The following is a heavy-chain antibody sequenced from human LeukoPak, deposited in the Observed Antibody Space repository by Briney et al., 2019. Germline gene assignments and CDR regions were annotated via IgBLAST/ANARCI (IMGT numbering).Heavy chain of an antibody. CDR2: ISGSSTII. CDR1: GLTFSTYD. J-gene: IGHJ3*02. CDR3: ARDAGSSWYWGALDI. V-gene: IGHV3-48*02. Sequence: PGGSHRLSCVPSGLTFSTYDINSVRQAPGEGREWVSYISGSSTIIYYADSVKGRFTVSRDEAKNSMYLQMNSLRDEDTAVYYCARDAGSSWYWGALDIWGQGTVVTVSS. D-gene: IGHD6-13*01.